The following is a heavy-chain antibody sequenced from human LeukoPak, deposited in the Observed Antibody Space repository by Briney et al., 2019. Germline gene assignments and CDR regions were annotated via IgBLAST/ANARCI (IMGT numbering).Heavy chain of an antibody. CDR2: LVYEERN. CDR1: GFPFSSYG. D-gene: IGHD5-18*01. Sequence: GTSLRLSCAASGFPFSSYGMHWVSPAPGAGLEWVARLVYEERNDCANSVKGRFTISRDNSKNTLYLQMDNLRGDYTAVYYCARDLSAGYDFWGQGILVTVSS. J-gene: IGHJ4*02. CDR3: ARDLSAGYDF. V-gene: IGHV3-33*01.